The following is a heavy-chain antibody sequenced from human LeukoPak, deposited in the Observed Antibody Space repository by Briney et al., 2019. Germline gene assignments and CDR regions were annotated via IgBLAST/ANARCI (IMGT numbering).Heavy chain of an antibody. Sequence: GGSPRLSCAASGFPFSSYWMTWVRQAPGKGLEWVANIKQDGSKKSYVDSVKGRFTISRDNAKNSLYLQMNSLRAEDTAIYYCTRVGYIDEGIDYWGQGTLVTVSS. CDR3: TRVGYIDEGIDY. CDR1: GFPFSSYW. D-gene: IGHD5-24*01. CDR2: IKQDGSKK. V-gene: IGHV3-7*04. J-gene: IGHJ4*02.